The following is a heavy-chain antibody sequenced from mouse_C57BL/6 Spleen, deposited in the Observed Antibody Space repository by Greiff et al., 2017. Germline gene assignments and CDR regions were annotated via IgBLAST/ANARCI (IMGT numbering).Heavy chain of an antibody. Sequence: EVKLVESGGGLVQPGGSMKLSCAASGFTFSDAWMDWVRQSPEKGLEWVAEIRNKANNHATYYAESVKGRFTISRDDSKSSVYLQMNSLRAEDTGIYYSTLGVEAYYFDYWGQGTTLTVSS. CDR3: TLGVEAYYFDY. V-gene: IGHV6-6*01. CDR1: GFTFSDAW. CDR2: IRNKANNHAT. D-gene: IGHD4-1*01. J-gene: IGHJ2*01.